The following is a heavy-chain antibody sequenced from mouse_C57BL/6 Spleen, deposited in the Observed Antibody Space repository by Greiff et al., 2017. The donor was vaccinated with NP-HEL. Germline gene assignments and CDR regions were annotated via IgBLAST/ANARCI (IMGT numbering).Heavy chain of an antibody. CDR1: GYTFTSYG. D-gene: IGHD1-1*01. Sequence: VQLQQSGAELARPGASVKLSCKASGYTFTSYGISWVKQRTGQGLEWIGEIYPRSGNTYYNEKFKGKATLTADKSSSTAYMELRNLTSEDSAVYFCARSGVTTVVEWYFGVWGTGTTVTVAS. J-gene: IGHJ1*03. CDR2: IYPRSGNT. V-gene: IGHV1-81*01. CDR3: ARSGVTTVVEWYFGV.